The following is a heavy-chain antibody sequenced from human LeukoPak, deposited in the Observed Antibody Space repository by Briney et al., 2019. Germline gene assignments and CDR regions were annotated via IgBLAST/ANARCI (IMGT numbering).Heavy chain of an antibody. CDR3: AKDTFMVRGHDY. J-gene: IGHJ4*02. Sequence: GGSLRLSCAASGFTFSSYSMSWVRQAPGKGLEWVSAISGSGGSTYYADSVKGRFTISRDNSKNTLYLQMNSLRAEDTAVYYCAKDTFMVRGHDYWGQGTLVTVSS. D-gene: IGHD3-10*01. V-gene: IGHV3-23*01. CDR1: GFTFSSYS. CDR2: ISGSGGST.